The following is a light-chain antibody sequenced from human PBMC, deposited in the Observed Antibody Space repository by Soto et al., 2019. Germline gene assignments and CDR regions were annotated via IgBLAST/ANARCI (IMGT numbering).Light chain of an antibody. CDR3: QQYGSSRLT. V-gene: IGKV3-20*01. CDR1: QSVSSNY. Sequence: EIVLTQSPATLSLSPGERATLSCRASQSVSSNYLAWYQQKPGQAPRLLIYGASSRATGIPDRFSGSGSGADFTLTISRLEPEDFAVYYCQQYGSSRLTFGGGTKVDI. J-gene: IGKJ4*01. CDR2: GAS.